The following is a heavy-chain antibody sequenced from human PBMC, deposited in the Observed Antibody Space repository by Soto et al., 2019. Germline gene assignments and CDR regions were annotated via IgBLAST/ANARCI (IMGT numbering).Heavy chain of an antibody. V-gene: IGHV3-48*01. CDR2: ISSSSSTI. Sequence: PGGSLRLSCAASGFTFSSYSMNWVRQAPGKGLEWVSYISSSSSTIYYADSVKGRFTISRDNAKNSLYLQMNSLRAEDTAVYYCARDFPGPTLMNDAFDIWGQGTMVTVSS. J-gene: IGHJ3*02. CDR1: GFTFSSYS. CDR3: ARDFPGPTLMNDAFDI.